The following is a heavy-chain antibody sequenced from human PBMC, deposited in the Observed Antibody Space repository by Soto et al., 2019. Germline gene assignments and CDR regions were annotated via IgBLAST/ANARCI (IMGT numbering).Heavy chain of an antibody. CDR1: GYTFTSYY. CDR3: AYLKQPRMVVIKDS. J-gene: IGHJ4*02. Sequence: ASVKVSCKSSGYTFTSYYMHWVRQAPGQGLEWMGIINPSGGSTSYAQKFQGRVTMTRDTSTSTVYMETSSLRSEEKAVYYCAYLKQPRMVVIKDSCGQGTLVPVSS. V-gene: IGHV1-46*01. CDR2: INPSGGST. D-gene: IGHD3-22*01.